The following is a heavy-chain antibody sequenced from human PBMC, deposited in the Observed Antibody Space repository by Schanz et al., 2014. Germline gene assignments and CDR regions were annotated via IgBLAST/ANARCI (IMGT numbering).Heavy chain of an antibody. CDR2: IRSDNNYI. Sequence: EVQLVESGGGLVKPGGSLRLSCVASGFPFSTYSIHWVRQAPGKGLEWVSYIRSDNNYIYYTDSVKGRFTVSRDNSKNTVYLQMNSLRAEDTAVYYCAKEESPPSLVDYWGQGTLVTVSS. J-gene: IGHJ4*02. CDR1: GFPFSTYS. V-gene: IGHV3-21*01. CDR3: AKEESPPSLVDY.